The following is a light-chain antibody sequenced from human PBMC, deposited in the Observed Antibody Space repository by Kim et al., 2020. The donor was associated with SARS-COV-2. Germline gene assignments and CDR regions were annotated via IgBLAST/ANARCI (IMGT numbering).Light chain of an antibody. CDR1: KLGDKY. CDR3: QAWDSSTEV. V-gene: IGLV3-1*01. J-gene: IGLJ1*01. CDR2: QDS. Sequence: VSPVQTASITCSGDKLGDKYACWYQQKPGQSPVLVIYQDSKRPSGIPERFSGSNSGNTATLTISGTQAMDEADYYCQAWDSSTEVFGTGTKVTVL.